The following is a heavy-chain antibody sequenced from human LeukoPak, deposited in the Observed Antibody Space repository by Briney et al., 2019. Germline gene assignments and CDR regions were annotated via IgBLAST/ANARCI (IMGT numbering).Heavy chain of an antibody. CDR2: IYYSGST. CDR1: GGSISSSSYY. D-gene: IGHD3-10*01. J-gene: IGHJ4*02. CDR3: ARPTADYGSGSYYFDY. Sequence: SETLSLTCTVSGGSISSSSYYWGWIRQPPGKGLEWIGSIYYSGSTYYNPSLKSRVTISVDTSKNQFSLKLGSVTAADTAVYYCARPTADYGSGSYYFDYWGQGTLVTVSS. V-gene: IGHV4-39*01.